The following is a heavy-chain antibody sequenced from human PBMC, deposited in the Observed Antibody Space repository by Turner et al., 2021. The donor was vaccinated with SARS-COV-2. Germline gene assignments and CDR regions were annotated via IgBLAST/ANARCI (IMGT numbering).Heavy chain of an antibody. CDR3: EQKVVDAIFDY. CDR1: GFSLSTSGVG. J-gene: IGHJ4*02. V-gene: IGHV2-5*02. Sequence: QITLNESGPTLVKPTQTLTLTCTFSGFSLSTSGVGVAWIRQHPGKALEWLALMYWDDVKRYSASMKSRLNITKDTSKNQVVLKMTNMDTVDKDTYYCEQKVVDAIFDYWGQGTLVTVSS. CDR2: MYWDDVK. D-gene: IGHD2-15*01.